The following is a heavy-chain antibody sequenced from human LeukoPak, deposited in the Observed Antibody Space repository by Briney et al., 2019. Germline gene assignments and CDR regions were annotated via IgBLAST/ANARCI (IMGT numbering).Heavy chain of an antibody. V-gene: IGHV4-59*08. J-gene: IGHJ2*01. CDR1: GGSFSGYY. CDR2: VYNSGNT. D-gene: IGHD3-16*01. CDR3: ARLKLGAYFDL. Sequence: SETLSLTCAVYGGSFSGYYWSWIRQPPGKGLEWVGYVYNSGNTGKNPSLKSRVTILLDTSKNQCSLKLTSVSAADTAVYYCARLKLGAYFDLWGRGTLVTVSS.